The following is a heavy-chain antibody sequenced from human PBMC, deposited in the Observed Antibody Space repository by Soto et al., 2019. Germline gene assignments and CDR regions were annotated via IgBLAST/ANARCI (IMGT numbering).Heavy chain of an antibody. Sequence: GASVKVSCKASGGTFSSYAISWVRQAPGQGLEWMGGIIPIFGTANYAQKFQGRVTITADESTSTAYMELSSLRSEDTAVYYCAREGDIVVVPAAMPYYHGMDVWGQGTTVTVSS. CDR3: AREGDIVVVPAAMPYYHGMDV. J-gene: IGHJ6*02. D-gene: IGHD2-2*01. CDR2: IIPIFGTA. CDR1: GGTFSSYA. V-gene: IGHV1-69*13.